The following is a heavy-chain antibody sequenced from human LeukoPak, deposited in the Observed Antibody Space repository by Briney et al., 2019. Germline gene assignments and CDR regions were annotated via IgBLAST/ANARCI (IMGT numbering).Heavy chain of an antibody. CDR3: ARVSTNDRRNAFDI. J-gene: IGHJ3*02. V-gene: IGHV3-64*01. CDR2: ITGDRGYT. D-gene: IGHD2-8*01. CDR1: GFTFSTYV. Sequence: PGGSLRLSCAASGFTFSTYVMQWVSQARGKGLEYVSAITGDRGYTYYANSVKGRFTISRDNSMKTLYLQMGSLRADVMAVYYCARVSTNDRRNAFDIWGQGTMVTVSS.